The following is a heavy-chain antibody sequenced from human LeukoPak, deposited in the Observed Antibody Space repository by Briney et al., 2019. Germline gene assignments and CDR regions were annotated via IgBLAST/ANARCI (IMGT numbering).Heavy chain of an antibody. V-gene: IGHV4-59*03. CDR1: GGSMNNYY. Sequence: SETLSLTCIVSGGSMNNYYWTWIRQPPGKGLEWIAYIHYTGITNYNPFLRSRVTISLDASKSQFSLKLNSVTAADTAFYYCAKILEGSGAAFDIWGQGTMVTVSS. CDR3: AKILEGSGAAFDI. CDR2: IHYTGIT. J-gene: IGHJ3*02. D-gene: IGHD2/OR15-2a*01.